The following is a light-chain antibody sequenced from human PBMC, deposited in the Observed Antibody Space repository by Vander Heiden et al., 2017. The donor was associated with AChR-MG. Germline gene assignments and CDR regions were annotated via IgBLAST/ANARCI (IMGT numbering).Light chain of an antibody. CDR1: QSVLYSSNNKNY. Sequence: DIVMTQSPVSLAVSPGERATIHCTSSQSVLYSSNNKNYLAWYQQKPGQPPKLLIYWASTRESGVPDRFSGSGSGTDFTLTISSLQAEDVAVYYCQQYYSTPQTFGQGTKVEIK. CDR3: QQYYSTPQT. J-gene: IGKJ1*01. CDR2: WAS. V-gene: IGKV4-1*01.